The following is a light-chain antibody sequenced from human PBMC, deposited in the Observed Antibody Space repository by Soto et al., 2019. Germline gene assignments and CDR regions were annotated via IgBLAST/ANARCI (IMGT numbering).Light chain of an antibody. Sequence: QSVLTQPPSASGTPGQRVTISCSGSSSNIGSNYVYWYQQVPGTAPRLLMYRASQRPSGVPGRCSGSKSGTSASLAISGLRYEDEADYYWAAWDDTLNGLVFGGGTKLTVL. J-gene: IGLJ2*01. V-gene: IGLV1-47*01. CDR1: SSNIGSNY. CDR2: RAS. CDR3: AAWDDTLNGLV.